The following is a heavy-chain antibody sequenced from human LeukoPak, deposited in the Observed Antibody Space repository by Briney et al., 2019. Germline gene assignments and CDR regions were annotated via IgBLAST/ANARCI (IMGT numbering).Heavy chain of an antibody. J-gene: IGHJ6*02. V-gene: IGHV1-18*04. Sequence: ASVKVSCKASGYTFSSYGISWVRQAPGQGLEWMGWISVYNGNIKYAQKVQGRGTMTPDTATSTAYMALRSLRSDDPAVYYCARDQGVGVIELPRDYYSGMDVWGQGTTVTVSS. D-gene: IGHD3-10*01. CDR1: GYTFSSYG. CDR2: ISVYNGNI. CDR3: ARDQGVGVIELPRDYYSGMDV.